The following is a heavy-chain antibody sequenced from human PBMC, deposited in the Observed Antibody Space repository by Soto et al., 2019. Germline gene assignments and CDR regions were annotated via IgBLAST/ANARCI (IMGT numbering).Heavy chain of an antibody. J-gene: IGHJ4*02. CDR2: ISYDGSNK. V-gene: IGHV3-30*18. CDR1: GFTFSSYG. D-gene: IGHD3-3*01. CDR3: AKIGLRFLEWLLPYYFDY. Sequence: GGSLRLSCAASGFTFSSYGMHWVRQAPGKGLEWVAVISYDGSNKYYADSVKGRFTISRDNSKNTLYLQMNSLRAEDTAVYYCAKIGLRFLEWLLPYYFDYWGQGTLVTVSS.